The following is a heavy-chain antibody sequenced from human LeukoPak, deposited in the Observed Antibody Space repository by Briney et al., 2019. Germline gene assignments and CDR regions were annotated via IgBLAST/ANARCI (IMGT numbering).Heavy chain of an antibody. Sequence: GESLKISCKGSGYSFTSYWIGWVRQMPGKGLEWMGIIYPGGSDTRYSPSFQGQVTISADKSISTAYLQWSSLKASDTAMYYCARALPEWDIVVVPAANGDWFDPWGQGTLVTVSS. J-gene: IGHJ5*02. CDR2: IYPGGSDT. CDR3: ARALPEWDIVVVPAANGDWFDP. V-gene: IGHV5-51*01. D-gene: IGHD2-2*01. CDR1: GYSFTSYW.